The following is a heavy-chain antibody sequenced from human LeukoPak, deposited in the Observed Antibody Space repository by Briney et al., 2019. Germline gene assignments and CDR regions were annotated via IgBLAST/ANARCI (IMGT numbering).Heavy chain of an antibody. CDR3: ARDWGSIKVIADY. Sequence: GASVKVSCKTTGYTFTSYGISWVRQAPGQGLEWMGWISSNSDNTNYAQKFQGRVTMTTDTSTSTAYMELRSLRSDDTALYFCARDWGSIKVIADYWGQGTLVTASS. CDR1: GYTFTSYG. CDR2: ISSNSDNT. V-gene: IGHV1-18*01. J-gene: IGHJ4*02. D-gene: IGHD7-27*01.